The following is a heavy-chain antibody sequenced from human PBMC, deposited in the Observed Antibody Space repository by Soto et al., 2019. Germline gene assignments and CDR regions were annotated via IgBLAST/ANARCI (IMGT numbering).Heavy chain of an antibody. Sequence: SETLSLTCTVSGGSISSYYWSWIRQPPGKGLEWIGYIYYSGSTNYNPSLKSRVTISVDTSKNQFSLKLSSVTAADTAVYYCARVGRPIYFDYWGQGTLVTVSS. J-gene: IGHJ4*02. CDR3: ARVGRPIYFDY. V-gene: IGHV4-59*01. CDR2: IYYSGST. CDR1: GGSISSYY.